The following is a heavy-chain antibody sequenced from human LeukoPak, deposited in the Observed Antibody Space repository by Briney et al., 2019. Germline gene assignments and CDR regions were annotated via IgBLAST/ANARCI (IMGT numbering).Heavy chain of an antibody. Sequence: GASVKVSCKASGYTFINYYVHWVRQAPGQGLEWMGLINPSGGSTSYAQKFQGRVTMTRDTSTSTVYMDLSSLRSEDTAVYYCARDYTAMGRYAGYWGQGTLVTVSS. CDR1: GYTFINYY. CDR3: ARDYTAMGRYAGY. J-gene: IGHJ4*02. V-gene: IGHV1-46*01. CDR2: INPSGGST. D-gene: IGHD5-18*01.